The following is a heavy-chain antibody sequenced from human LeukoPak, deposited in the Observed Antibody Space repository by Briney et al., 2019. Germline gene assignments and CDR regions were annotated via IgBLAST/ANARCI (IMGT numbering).Heavy chain of an antibody. CDR3: ASNRDDYGIAFDI. CDR1: GGSVSSGTYC. J-gene: IGHJ3*02. V-gene: IGHV4-61*01. Sequence: SETLSLTCTVSGGSVSSGTYCWSWIRQPPGKGLEWIGYIYYSGSTNYNPSLKSRVTISVDTSKNQFSLKLSSVTAADTAVYYCASNRDDYGIAFDIWGQGTMVTVSS. D-gene: IGHD4-17*01. CDR2: IYYSGST.